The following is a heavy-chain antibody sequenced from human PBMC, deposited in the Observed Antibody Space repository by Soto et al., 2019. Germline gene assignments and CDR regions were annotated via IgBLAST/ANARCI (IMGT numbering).Heavy chain of an antibody. CDR2: ISSSSSTI. Sequence: LRLSCAASGFTFSSYSMNWARQAPGKGLEWVSYISSSSSTIYYADSVKGRFTISRDNAKNSLYLQMNSLRDEDTAVYYCARDLGYYYDSPGMDVWGQGTTVTVSS. D-gene: IGHD3-22*01. CDR3: ARDLGYYYDSPGMDV. CDR1: GFTFSSYS. V-gene: IGHV3-48*02. J-gene: IGHJ6*02.